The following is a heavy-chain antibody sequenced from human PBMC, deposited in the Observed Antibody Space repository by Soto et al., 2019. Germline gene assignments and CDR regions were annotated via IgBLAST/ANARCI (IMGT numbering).Heavy chain of an antibody. CDR3: ARPCTGGTCFHLDY. D-gene: IGHD2-15*01. Sequence: ASVKVSCKASGYPFTRFAMHWVRQAPGQRLEWMGWIHAGNGNTKYSQKFQGRVTFTGDTSASTGYMELSSLRSEDTAVYYCARPCTGGTCFHLDYWGQGTQVTVSS. V-gene: IGHV1-3*01. CDR2: IHAGNGNT. J-gene: IGHJ4*02. CDR1: GYPFTRFA.